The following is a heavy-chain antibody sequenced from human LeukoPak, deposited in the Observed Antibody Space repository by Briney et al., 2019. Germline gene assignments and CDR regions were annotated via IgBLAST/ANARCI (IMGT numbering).Heavy chain of an antibody. D-gene: IGHD3-10*01. CDR1: GGSISSGGYS. V-gene: IGHV4-30-2*01. Sequence: SETLSLTCAVSGGSISSGGYSWSWIRQPPGKGLEWIGYIYHSGSTYYNPSLKSRVTISVDRSKNQFSLKLSSVTAADTAVYYCARGGYGSGSYYPYFDYWAREPWSPSPQ. CDR3: ARGGYGSGSYYPYFDY. CDR2: IYHSGST. J-gene: IGHJ4*02.